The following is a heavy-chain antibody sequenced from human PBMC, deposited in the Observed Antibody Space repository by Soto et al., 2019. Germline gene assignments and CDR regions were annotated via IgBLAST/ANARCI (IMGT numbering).Heavy chain of an antibody. V-gene: IGHV1-18*01. CDR3: VMVDNYVTPTPQDV. J-gene: IGHJ6*02. Sequence: QVQLVQSGEEVKKPGASVKVSSKASGYIFVNYGIAWVRQAPGQGLEWMGWISPYTGNTHSATKIQGRLTMTTDTSTSTAYMDLGSLTSDDTAVYYCVMVDNYVTPTPQDVWGQGTTVTV. D-gene: IGHD3-16*01. CDR2: ISPYTGNT. CDR1: GYIFVNYG.